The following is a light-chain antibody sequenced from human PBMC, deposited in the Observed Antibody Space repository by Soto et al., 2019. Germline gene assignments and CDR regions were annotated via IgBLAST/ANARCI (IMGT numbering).Light chain of an antibody. CDR2: AAS. CDR1: QNIGDF. J-gene: IGKJ1*01. Sequence: DIQMTQSPSSLSASVGDRVTITCRASQNIGDFLNWYQHRPGKAPNLLIYAASSLQSGVPSRFSGSGSGTDFTLSITNLQPADFATYYCQQSYNTPRTFGQGTKVEIK. CDR3: QQSYNTPRT. V-gene: IGKV1-39*01.